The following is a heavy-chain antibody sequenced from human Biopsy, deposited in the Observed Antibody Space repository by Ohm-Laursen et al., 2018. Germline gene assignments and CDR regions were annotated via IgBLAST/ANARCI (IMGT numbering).Heavy chain of an antibody. CDR2: IDWDDDK. V-gene: IGHV2-70*12. J-gene: IGHJ1*01. Sequence: TQTFTLTCTFSGFSLSTSGMCVSWIRQPPGKALEWLARIDWDDDKYYSTSLKTRLTISRDTSKNQVVLTVTNMDPVGTATYYCAHVFEGYFQHWGQAPWSPSPQ. CDR3: AHVFEGYFQH. CDR1: GFSLSTSGMC.